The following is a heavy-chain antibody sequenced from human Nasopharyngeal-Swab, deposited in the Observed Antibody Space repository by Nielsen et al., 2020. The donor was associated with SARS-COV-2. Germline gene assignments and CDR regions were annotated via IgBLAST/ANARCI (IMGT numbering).Heavy chain of an antibody. Sequence: GESLKISCAASGFTFSSHSMNWVRQAPGKGLEWVSSISSSSTYIYYADSVKGRFTISRDNAKNFLYLQMNSLRAEDTALYYCAKGGRIAMIEDFWGQGTMVTVSS. J-gene: IGHJ3*01. CDR1: GFTFSSHS. CDR2: ISSSSTYI. CDR3: AKGGRIAMIEDF. V-gene: IGHV3-21*04. D-gene: IGHD3-22*01.